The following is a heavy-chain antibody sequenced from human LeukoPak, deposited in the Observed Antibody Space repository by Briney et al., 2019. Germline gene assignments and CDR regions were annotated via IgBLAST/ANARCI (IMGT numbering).Heavy chain of an antibody. Sequence: PGTSLRLSCAASGFSFSNYGFHWVRQAPGKGLEWVALIWFDGSKTDYADSVKGRFTISKDSSTNTVHLQVTSLTAEDTGLYYCARDIGTWPCSIFDYWGQGTLVAVSS. CDR2: IWFDGSKT. CDR3: ARDIGTWPCSIFDY. V-gene: IGHV3-33*01. CDR1: GFSFSNYG. D-gene: IGHD2-15*01. J-gene: IGHJ4*02.